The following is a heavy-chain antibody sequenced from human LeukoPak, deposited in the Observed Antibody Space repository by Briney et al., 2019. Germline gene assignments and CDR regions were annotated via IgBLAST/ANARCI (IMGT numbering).Heavy chain of an antibody. CDR3: ARDCSSASCYERGSYFYFYMDI. V-gene: IGHV1-69*06. CDR1: GGTFTNYA. CDR2: IIPMSGTI. Sequence: SVKVSCKATGGTFTNYAFSWVRQAPGQGLEWMGRIIPMSGTIYYAQKFQSRVTITADRSTNTAYMELNSLRSEDTAVIYCARDCSSASCYERGSYFYFYMDIWGSGTTVTVSS. J-gene: IGHJ6*03. D-gene: IGHD2-2*01.